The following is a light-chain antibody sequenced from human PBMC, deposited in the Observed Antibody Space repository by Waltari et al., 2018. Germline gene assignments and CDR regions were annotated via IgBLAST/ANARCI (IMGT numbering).Light chain of an antibody. CDR1: QSISNW. V-gene: IGKV1-5*03. Sequence: DIQMTQSPSSLSASVGDRVTITCRASQSISNWLAWYQQKPGKAPILLIYNASILKSGVPSRFSGSGSGTQFTLTISSLQPGDFATYYCQQYNTYSSFGQGTKLEIK. CDR3: QQYNTYSS. J-gene: IGKJ2*01. CDR2: NAS.